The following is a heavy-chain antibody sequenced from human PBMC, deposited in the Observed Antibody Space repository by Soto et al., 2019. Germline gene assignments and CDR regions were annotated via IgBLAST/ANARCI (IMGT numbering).Heavy chain of an antibody. CDR2: ISGKNGNT. CDR3: TRRGRQSANWFDP. J-gene: IGHJ5*02. V-gene: IGHV1-18*04. Sequence: QVQLVQSGVEVKKPGASVKVSCKASGYTFISHGISWVRQAPGQGLEWMGRISGKNGNTNYAQKLQGRVTFSADKSTNTVYMEVNSLTHEDTAVYYCTRRGRQSANWFDPWGQGTLVTVSS. CDR1: GYTFISHG.